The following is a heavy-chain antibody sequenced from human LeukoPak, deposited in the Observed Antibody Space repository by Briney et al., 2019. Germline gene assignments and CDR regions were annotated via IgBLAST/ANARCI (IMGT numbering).Heavy chain of an antibody. J-gene: IGHJ6*03. Sequence: GGSLRLSCAASGFTFSNAWMSWVRQAPGKGLEWVGRIKSKTDGGTTDYAAPVKGRFTISRDDSKNTLYLQMNSLKTEDTAVYYCTTDWGYSGYDPWASYYYMDVWGKGTTVTVSS. V-gene: IGHV3-15*01. CDR1: GFTFSNAW. CDR2: IKSKTDGGTT. D-gene: IGHD5-12*01. CDR3: TTDWGYSGYDPWASYYYMDV.